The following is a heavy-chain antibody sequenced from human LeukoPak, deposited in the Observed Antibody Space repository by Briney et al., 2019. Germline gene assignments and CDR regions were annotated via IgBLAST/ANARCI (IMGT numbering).Heavy chain of an antibody. D-gene: IGHD6-25*01. Sequence: SETLSLTCTVSGGSISSSSYYWGWIRQPPGQGLEWIGSIYYSGSTYYNPSLKSRVTISVDTSKNQFSLRLSSVTAADTAVYYCARRSSGGGVFDYWGQGTLVTVSS. J-gene: IGHJ4*02. CDR1: GGSISSSSYY. CDR2: IYYSGST. CDR3: ARRSSGGGVFDY. V-gene: IGHV4-39*01.